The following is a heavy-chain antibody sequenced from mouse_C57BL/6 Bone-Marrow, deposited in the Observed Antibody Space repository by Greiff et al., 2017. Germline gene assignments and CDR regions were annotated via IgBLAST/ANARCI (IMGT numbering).Heavy chain of an antibody. V-gene: IGHV1-72*01. Sequence: VQLQQPGAELVKPGASVKLSCTASGYTFTSYWMHWVKQRPGRGLEWIGRIDPYSGGTKYNEKFKSKATVTVDTPSSTAYMQLSSLTSEDAAVYDCARHYGGYDAMDYWGQGTSVTVSS. D-gene: IGHD1-1*01. J-gene: IGHJ4*01. CDR2: IDPYSGGT. CDR3: ARHYGGYDAMDY. CDR1: GYTFTSYW.